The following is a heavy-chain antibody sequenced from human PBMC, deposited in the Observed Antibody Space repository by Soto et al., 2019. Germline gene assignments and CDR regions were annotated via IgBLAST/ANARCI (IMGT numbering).Heavy chain of an antibody. J-gene: IGHJ5*02. V-gene: IGHV1-69*13. CDR1: GGTFSSYA. Sequence: ASVKVSCKASGGTFSSYAISWVRQAPGQGLEWMGGIIPIFGTANYAQKFQGRVTITADESTSTAYMELSSLRSEDTAVYYCARGRFLEWLPNWFDPWGQGTRVTVPQ. D-gene: IGHD3-3*01. CDR3: ARGRFLEWLPNWFDP. CDR2: IIPIFGTA.